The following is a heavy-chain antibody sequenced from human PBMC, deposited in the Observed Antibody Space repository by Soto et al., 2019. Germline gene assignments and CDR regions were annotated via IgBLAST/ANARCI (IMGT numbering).Heavy chain of an antibody. CDR2: ISGSGGST. CDR3: AKSSGYSSGWYEFDY. D-gene: IGHD6-13*01. CDR1: GFTFSSYA. V-gene: IGHV3-23*01. J-gene: IGHJ4*02. Sequence: GGSLRLSCAASGFTFSSYAMSWVRQAPGKGLEWVSAISGSGGSTYYADSVKGRFTIFRDNSKNTLYLQMNSLRAEDTAVYYCAKSSGYSSGWYEFDYWGQGTLVTVSS.